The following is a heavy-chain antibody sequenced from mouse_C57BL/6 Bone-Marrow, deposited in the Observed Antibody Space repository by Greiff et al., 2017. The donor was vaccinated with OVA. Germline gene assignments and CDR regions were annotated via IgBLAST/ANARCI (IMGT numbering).Heavy chain of an antibody. J-gene: IGHJ2*01. V-gene: IGHV5-16*01. CDR1: GFTFSDYY. CDR3: ARVPSPYYFDY. Sequence: EVKLVESEGGLVQPGSSMKLSCTASGFTFSDYYMAWVRQVPEKGLEWVANINYDGSSTYYLDSLKSRFIISRDNAKNILYLQMSSLKSEDTATYYCARVPSPYYFDYWGQDTTLTVSS. CDR2: INYDGSST.